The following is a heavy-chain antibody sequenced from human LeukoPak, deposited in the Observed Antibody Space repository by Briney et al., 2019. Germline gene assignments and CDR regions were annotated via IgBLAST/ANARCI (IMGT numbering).Heavy chain of an antibody. J-gene: IGHJ3*02. CDR1: GGSFSGYY. Sequence: ASETLSLTCAVYGGSFSGYYWSWIRQPPGKGLEWIGEINHSGSTNYNPSLKSRVTISVDMSKNQFSLKLSSVTAADTAVYYCARVLKSSRVISEENAFDIWGQGTMVTVSS. V-gene: IGHV4-34*01. CDR2: INHSGST. D-gene: IGHD3-22*01. CDR3: ARVLKSSRVISEENAFDI.